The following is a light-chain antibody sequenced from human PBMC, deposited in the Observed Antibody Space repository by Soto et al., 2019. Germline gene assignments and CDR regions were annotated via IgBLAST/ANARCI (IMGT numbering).Light chain of an antibody. CDR3: ATWDDGLSDYV. J-gene: IGLJ1*01. CDR2: SNS. V-gene: IGLV1-44*01. CDR1: SSNIGGNT. Sequence: QSVLTQPPSASGTPGQRVTFSCSGSSSNIGGNTVSWFQHLPRTAPKLLIFSNSQRPSGVPDRFSGAKSGTSASLAISGLQSEDEANYYCATWDDGLSDYVLGNGTKLTVL.